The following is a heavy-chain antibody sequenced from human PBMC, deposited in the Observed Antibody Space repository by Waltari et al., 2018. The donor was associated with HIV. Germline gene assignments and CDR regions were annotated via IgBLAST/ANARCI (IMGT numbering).Heavy chain of an antibody. D-gene: IGHD3-22*01. CDR3: ARVFRGTVNYFDSRLGH. CDR2: INPNSGGT. CDR1: GYTFSDYY. J-gene: IGHJ5*02. V-gene: IGHV1-2*02. Sequence: QVQLVQSGAEVKKPGASVKVSCKASGYTFSDYYMHWVRQAPGQGLAWMGWINPNSGGTRYADKFQGRVTRTRDTSISTAYRELSRLGFDDTAVYYCARVFRGTVNYFDSRLGHWGQGTLVTVSS.